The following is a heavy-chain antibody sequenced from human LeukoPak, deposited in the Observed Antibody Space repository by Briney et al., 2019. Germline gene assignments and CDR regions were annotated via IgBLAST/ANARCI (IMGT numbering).Heavy chain of an antibody. D-gene: IGHD1-26*01. CDR2: ISGSGGST. CDR3: AKDQSGSYGGDY. Sequence: GGSLRLSCAASGFTFDDYAMHWVRQAPGKGLEWVSAISGSGGSTYYADSVKGRFTISRDNSKNTLYLQMNSLRAEDTAVYYCAKDQSGSYGGDYWGQGTLVTVSS. J-gene: IGHJ4*02. V-gene: IGHV3-23*01. CDR1: GFTFDDYA.